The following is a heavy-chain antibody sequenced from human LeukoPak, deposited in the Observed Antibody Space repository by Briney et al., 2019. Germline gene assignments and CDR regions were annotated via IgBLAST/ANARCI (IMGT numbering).Heavy chain of an antibody. J-gene: IGHJ3*02. V-gene: IGHV1-2*02. D-gene: IGHD2-2*01. CDR3: ARYCSSTSCYDADAFDI. CDR2: INPNSGGT. Sequence: ASVKVSCKASGYTFTGHYMHWVRQAPGQGLEWMGWINPNSGGTNYAQKFQGRVTMTRDTSISTAYMELSRLRSDDTAVYYCARYCSSTSCYDADAFDIWGQGTMVTVSS. CDR1: GYTFTGHY.